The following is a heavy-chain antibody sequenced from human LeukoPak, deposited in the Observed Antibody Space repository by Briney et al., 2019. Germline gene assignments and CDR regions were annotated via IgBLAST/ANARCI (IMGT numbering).Heavy chain of an antibody. CDR1: GYIFTDYY. V-gene: IGHV1-2*02. CDR3: ARESVPAVAARRGLNY. Sequence: ASVKVSCKASGYIFTDYYMHWVRQAPGQGLEWMGWINPNSGGTNYAQTFQGRVTMTRDTSISTVYMEMSRLRSDDTAVYYCARESVPAVAARRGLNYWGQGTLVAVSS. CDR2: INPNSGGT. J-gene: IGHJ4*02. D-gene: IGHD6-6*01.